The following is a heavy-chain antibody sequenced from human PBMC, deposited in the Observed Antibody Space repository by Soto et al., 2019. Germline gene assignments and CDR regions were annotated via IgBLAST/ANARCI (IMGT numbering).Heavy chain of an antibody. V-gene: IGHV1-69*13. J-gene: IGHJ6*02. CDR3: AGHTGCTNGVCYSRPYYYYGMDV. CDR1: GGTFSSYA. D-gene: IGHD2-8*01. CDR2: IIPIFGTA. Sequence: SVKVSCKASGGTFSSYAISWVRQAPGQGLEWMGGIIPIFGTANYAQKFQGRVTITADESTSTAYMELSSLRSEDTAVYYCAGHTGCTNGVCYSRPYYYYGMDVWGQGTTVTVSS.